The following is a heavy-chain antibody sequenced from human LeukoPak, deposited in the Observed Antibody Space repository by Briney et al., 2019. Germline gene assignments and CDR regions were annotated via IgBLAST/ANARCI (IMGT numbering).Heavy chain of an antibody. CDR1: GGSFSGYY. Sequence: PSETLSLTCAVYGGSFSGYYWSWIRQPPGEGLEWIGEINHSGSTNYNPSLKSRVTISVDTSKNQFSLKLSSVTAADTAVYYCARVDCSSTSCHSFDYWGQGTLVTVSS. CDR2: INHSGST. J-gene: IGHJ4*02. V-gene: IGHV4-34*01. CDR3: ARVDCSSTSCHSFDY. D-gene: IGHD2-2*01.